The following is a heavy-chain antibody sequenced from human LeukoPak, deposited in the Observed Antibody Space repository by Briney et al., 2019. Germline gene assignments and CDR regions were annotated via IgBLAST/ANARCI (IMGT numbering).Heavy chain of an antibody. CDR1: GGSIISGNW. Sequence: PSGTLSLTCAVSGGSIISGNWWSWVRQPPGKGLEWIGEIYHSGRTNYNPSLKSRVTISLDKSKNQFSLNLSSVTAADTALYYCASSDGLPPRSDSSYDVFDYWGQGTLVIVSS. CDR2: IYHSGRT. CDR3: ASSDGLPPRSDSSYDVFDY. V-gene: IGHV4-4*02. D-gene: IGHD5-12*01. J-gene: IGHJ4*02.